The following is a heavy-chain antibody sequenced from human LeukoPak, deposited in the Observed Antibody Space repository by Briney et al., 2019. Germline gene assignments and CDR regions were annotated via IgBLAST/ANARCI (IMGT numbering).Heavy chain of an antibody. Sequence: SGGSLRLSCAASGFTLNNYAMSWVRQAPGKGLEWVSIINNSGGSTYYADSVKGRFTISRDNAKNSLYLQMNSLRAEDTAVYYCARVGQLVYYYYYGMDVWGQGTTVTVSS. CDR1: GFTLNNYA. CDR2: INNSGGST. D-gene: IGHD6-6*01. V-gene: IGHV3-23*01. J-gene: IGHJ6*02. CDR3: ARVGQLVYYYYYGMDV.